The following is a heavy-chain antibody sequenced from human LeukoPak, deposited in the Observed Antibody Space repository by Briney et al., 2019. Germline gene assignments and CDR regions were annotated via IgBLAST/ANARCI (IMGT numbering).Heavy chain of an antibody. CDR2: IYYSGST. V-gene: IGHV4-59*01. D-gene: IGHD1-1*01. Sequence: SETLSLTCNVSGDSMRNYYWSWIRQPPGKGLEWIGYIYYSGSTNYNPSLKSRVTISVDTSKNQFSLKLSSVTAADTAVYYCARINWSGYYYYYYMDVWGKGTTVTVSS. CDR3: ARINWSGYYYYYYMDV. J-gene: IGHJ6*03. CDR1: GDSMRNYY.